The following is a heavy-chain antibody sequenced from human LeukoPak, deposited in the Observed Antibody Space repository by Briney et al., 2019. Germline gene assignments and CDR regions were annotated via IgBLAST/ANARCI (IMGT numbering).Heavy chain of an antibody. J-gene: IGHJ4*02. D-gene: IGHD1-26*01. CDR3: TRSLYSGTNSDY. CDR1: GFTFSSYG. V-gene: IGHV3-30*02. CDR2: IRYDGSNK. Sequence: GGSLRLSCAASGFTFSSYGMHWVRQAPGKGLEWVAFIRYDGSNKYYADSVKGRFTISRDNSKNTLYLQMNSLRAEDTAVYYCTRSLYSGTNSDYWGQGTLVTVSS.